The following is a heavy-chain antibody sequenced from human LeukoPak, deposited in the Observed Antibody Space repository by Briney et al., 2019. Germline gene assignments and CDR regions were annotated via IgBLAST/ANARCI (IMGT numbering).Heavy chain of an antibody. CDR2: ISSSGSTI. CDR3: ARRQLGSGSYYRIFDY. V-gene: IGHV3-48*03. J-gene: IGHJ4*02. CDR1: GFTFSHYE. D-gene: IGHD3-10*01. Sequence: GGSLRLSCGASGFTFSHYEMNWVRQAPGKGLEWVSYISSSGSTIYYADSVKGRFAISRDNAKNSLYLQMNSLRAEDTAVYYRARRQLGSGSYYRIFDYWGQGTLVTVSS.